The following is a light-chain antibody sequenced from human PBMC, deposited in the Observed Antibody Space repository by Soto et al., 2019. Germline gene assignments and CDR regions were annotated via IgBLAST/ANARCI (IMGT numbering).Light chain of an antibody. V-gene: IGKV3-15*01. J-gene: IGKJ2*01. CDR3: QQYSNWPLYT. Sequence: EIVMTQSPASLSVSPGERVTLSCTTSQSVNRYLAWYQQIPGQAPRLLIYAASSRATDIPARFTGRGSGTEFTLTISSLQPEDFAVYFCQQYSNWPLYTFGQGTKLEI. CDR1: QSVNRY. CDR2: AAS.